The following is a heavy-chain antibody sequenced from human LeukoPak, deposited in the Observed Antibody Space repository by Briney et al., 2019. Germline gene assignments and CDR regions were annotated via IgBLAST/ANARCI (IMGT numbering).Heavy chain of an antibody. D-gene: IGHD3-10*01. V-gene: IGHV1-2*02. CDR1: GYTFTGNY. CDR3: ARDNAPAGGFDP. J-gene: IGHJ5*02. Sequence: GASVKVSCKASGYTFTGNYMHWVRQAPGQGLEWMGWINPNSGGTKYAQKFQGRVTMTRDTSISTAYMELNRLRSDDTAVYYCARDNAPAGGFDPWGQGTLVTVSS. CDR2: INPNSGGT.